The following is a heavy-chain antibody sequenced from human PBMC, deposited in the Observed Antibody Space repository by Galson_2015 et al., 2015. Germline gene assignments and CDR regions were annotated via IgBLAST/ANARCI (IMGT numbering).Heavy chain of an antibody. V-gene: IGHV3-30-3*01. D-gene: IGHD4-17*01. Sequence: SLRLSCAASGFTLSSYAMHWVRQAPGKGLEWVAVISYDGSNKYYADSVKGRFTISRDNSKNTLYLQMNSLRAEDTAVYYCARVVYGDYGYWGQGTLVTVSS. CDR2: ISYDGSNK. J-gene: IGHJ4*02. CDR1: GFTLSSYA. CDR3: ARVVYGDYGY.